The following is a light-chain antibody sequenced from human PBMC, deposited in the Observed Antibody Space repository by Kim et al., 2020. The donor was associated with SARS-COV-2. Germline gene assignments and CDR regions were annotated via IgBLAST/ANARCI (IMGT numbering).Light chain of an antibody. CDR1: NLGDKF. J-gene: IGLJ2*01. CDR2: QNR. CDR3: QAWDSDVVI. V-gene: IGLV3-1*01. Sequence: VSPGQTASITCSGDNLGDKFVCWFQEKSVQSPVLVIYQNRKRPSGIPERFSGSNSGDTATLTIGGTQAMDEAHYYCQAWDSDVVIFGGGTQLTVL.